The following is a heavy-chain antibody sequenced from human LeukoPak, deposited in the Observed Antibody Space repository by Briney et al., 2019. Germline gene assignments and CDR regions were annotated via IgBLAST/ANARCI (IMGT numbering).Heavy chain of an antibody. CDR2: INHSGST. CDR3: ARGAKYYYGSGSYHFDY. CDR1: GGSFSGYY. D-gene: IGHD3-10*01. V-gene: IGHV4-34*01. Sequence: SETLSLTCAVSGGSFSGYYWSWIRQPPGKGLEWIGEINHSGSTNYNPSLKSRVTISVDTSKNQFSLKLSSVTAADTAVYYCARGAKYYYGSGSYHFDYWGQGTLVTVSS. J-gene: IGHJ4*02.